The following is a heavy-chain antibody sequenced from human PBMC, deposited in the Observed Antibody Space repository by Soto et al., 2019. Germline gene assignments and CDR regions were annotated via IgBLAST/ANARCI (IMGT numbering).Heavy chain of an antibody. CDR1: GFTFGDYW. V-gene: IGHV3-7*02. J-gene: IGHJ6*02. D-gene: IGHD5-18*01. CDR2: INRDGSAQ. Sequence: PGGSLRLSCATSGFTFGDYWLSWVRQAPGKGLEWVANINRDGSAQFYVDSVEGRFTISRDNSKNTLYLQMNSLRAEDTAVYYCAKGLSYGYYYYYGMDVWGQGTTVTVSS. CDR3: AKGLSYGYYYYYGMDV.